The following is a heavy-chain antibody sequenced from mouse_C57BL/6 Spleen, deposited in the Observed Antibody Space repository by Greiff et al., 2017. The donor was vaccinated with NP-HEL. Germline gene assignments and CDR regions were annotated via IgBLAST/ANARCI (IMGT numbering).Heavy chain of an antibody. CDR2: IYPGSGNT. V-gene: IGHV1-76*01. CDR1: GYTFTDYY. CDR3: AREESPYFDY. J-gene: IGHJ2*01. Sequence: VHLVESGAELVRPGASVKLSCKASGYTFTDYYINWVKQRPGQGLEWIARIYPGSGNTYYNEKFKGKATLTAEKSSSTAYMQLSSLTSEDSAVYFCAREESPYFDYWGQGTTLTVSS.